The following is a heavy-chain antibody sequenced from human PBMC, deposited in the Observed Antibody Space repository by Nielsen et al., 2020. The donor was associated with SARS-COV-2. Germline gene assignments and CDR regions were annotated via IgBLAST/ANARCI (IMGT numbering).Heavy chain of an antibody. CDR1: GGSFSGYY. CDR2: INHSGST. V-gene: IGHV4-34*01. CDR3: ARMKHDYGDY. J-gene: IGHJ4*02. Sequence: SETLSLTCAVYGGSFSGYYWSWIRQPPGKGLEWIGEINHSGSTNYNPSLKSRDTISVDTSKNQFSLKLSSVTAADTAVYYCARMKHDYGDYWGQGTLVTVSS.